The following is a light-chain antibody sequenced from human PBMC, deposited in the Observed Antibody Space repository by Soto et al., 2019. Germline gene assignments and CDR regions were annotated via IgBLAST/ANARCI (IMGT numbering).Light chain of an antibody. CDR1: SSDVGRYNY. V-gene: IGLV2-14*01. CDR3: GSYTSTYVRI. CDR2: EVT. J-gene: IGLJ1*01. Sequence: QSVLTQPASVSGSPGQSITISCTGTSSDVGRYNYVSWYQQYPGRAPKLIIYEVTNRPSGVSDRFSGSKSGNVASLTISGLQAADEADYCCGSYTSTYVRIFGTGTKVTV.